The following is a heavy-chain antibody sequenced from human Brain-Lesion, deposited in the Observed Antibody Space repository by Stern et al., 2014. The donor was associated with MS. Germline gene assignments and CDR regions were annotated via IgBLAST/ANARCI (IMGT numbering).Heavy chain of an antibody. CDR3: ARGNYDVLTDNGGHGFDI. CDR1: GGSISSGNYY. D-gene: IGHD3-9*01. J-gene: IGHJ3*02. Sequence: VQLVESGPGLVKPSQTLSLTCTVSGGSISSGNYYWSWIRQPAGEGLEWIGRIYSSGGTQYNPPPKSQVPISADTSTNQFSLRLSSVTAADTAVYYCARGNYDVLTDNGGHGFDIWGQGTMVTVSS. V-gene: IGHV4-61*02. CDR2: IYSSGGT.